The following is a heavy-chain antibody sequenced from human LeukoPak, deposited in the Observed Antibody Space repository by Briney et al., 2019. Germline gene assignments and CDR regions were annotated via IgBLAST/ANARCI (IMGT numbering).Heavy chain of an antibody. CDR2: IYYSGST. V-gene: IGHV4-39*01. J-gene: IGHJ4*02. Sequence: SETLSLTCTVSGGSISSSSYYWGWIRQPPGKGLEWIGSIYYSGSTYYNPSLKSRVTISVDTSKNQFSLKLSSVTAADTAVYYCVRLYPRRGSESRGLFDYWGQGTLVTVSS. D-gene: IGHD3-16*01. CDR3: VRLYPRRGSESRGLFDY. CDR1: GGSISSSSYY.